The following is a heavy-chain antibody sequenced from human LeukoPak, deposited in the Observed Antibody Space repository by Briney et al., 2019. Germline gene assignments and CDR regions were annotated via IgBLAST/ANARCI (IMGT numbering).Heavy chain of an antibody. V-gene: IGHV1-69*04. D-gene: IGHD4-23*01. Sequence: SVKVSCKASGGTFSSYAISWVRQAPGQGLEWMGRIIPILGIANYAQKFQCRVTITADKSTSTAYMELSSLRSEDTAVYYCARLSDYGGKVDYWGQGTLVTVSS. CDR1: GGTFSSYA. CDR3: ARLSDYGGKVDY. CDR2: IIPILGIA. J-gene: IGHJ4*02.